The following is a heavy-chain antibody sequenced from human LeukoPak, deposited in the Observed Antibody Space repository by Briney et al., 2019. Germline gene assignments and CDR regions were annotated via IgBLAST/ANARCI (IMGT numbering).Heavy chain of an antibody. CDR1: SGSISSGGYY. Sequence: SETLSLTCTVSSGSISSGGYYWSWIRQHPGKGLEWIGYIYYSGSTYYNPSLKSRVTISVDTSKNQFSLKLSSVTAADTAVYYCARVPPSLDSYCSGGSCYSDYFDYWGQGTLVTVSS. J-gene: IGHJ4*02. CDR3: ARVPPSLDSYCSGGSCYSDYFDY. V-gene: IGHV4-31*03. D-gene: IGHD2-15*01. CDR2: IYYSGST.